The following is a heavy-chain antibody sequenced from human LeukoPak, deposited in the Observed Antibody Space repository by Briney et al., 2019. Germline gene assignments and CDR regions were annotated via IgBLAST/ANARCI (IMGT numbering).Heavy chain of an antibody. CDR1: GGSFSGYY. J-gene: IGHJ5*02. D-gene: IGHD6-13*01. V-gene: IGHV4-34*01. CDR2: INHSGST. Sequence: PSETLSLTCAVYGGSFSGYYWSWIRQPPGKGLEWIGEINHSGSTNYNPSLKSRVTISVDTSKNQFSLKLSSVTAADTAVYYCARAQYSSSWYPPRGWFDPWGQGTLVTVSS. CDR3: ARAQYSSSWYPPRGWFDP.